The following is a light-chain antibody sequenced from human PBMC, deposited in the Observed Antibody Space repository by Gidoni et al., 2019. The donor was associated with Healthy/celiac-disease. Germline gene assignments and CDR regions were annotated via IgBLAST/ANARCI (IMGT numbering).Light chain of an antibody. CDR2: GKN. CDR1: SLRSYY. CDR3: NSRDSSGNHVV. V-gene: IGLV3-19*01. Sequence: SSQLTQDPAVSVALGQTVRITCQGDSLRSYYASWYQQKPGPAPVLVIYGKNNRPSEIPDRFSGSSSGNTASLTITGAQAEDEADYYCNSRDSSGNHVVFGGGTKLTVL. J-gene: IGLJ3*02.